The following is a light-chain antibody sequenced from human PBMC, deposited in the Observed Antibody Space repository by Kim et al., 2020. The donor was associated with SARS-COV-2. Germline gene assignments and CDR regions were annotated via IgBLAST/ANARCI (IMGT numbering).Light chain of an antibody. J-gene: IGLJ3*02. CDR1: NIGSKS. CDR2: YDS. V-gene: IGLV3-21*04. CDR3: QVWDSSSDHRV. Sequence: APGKTAGMTCGGNNIGSKSVHWYQQKPGQAPVLVIYYDSDRPSGIPERFSGSNSGNTATLTISRVEAGDEADYYCQVWDSSSDHRVFGGGTKVTVL.